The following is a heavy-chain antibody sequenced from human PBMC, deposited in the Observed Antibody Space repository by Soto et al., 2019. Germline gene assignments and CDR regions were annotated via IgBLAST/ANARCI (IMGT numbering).Heavy chain of an antibody. J-gene: IGHJ5*02. CDR2: IYYSGST. V-gene: IGHV4-59*08. CDR1: GGSISSYY. D-gene: IGHD2-15*01. Sequence: QVQLQESGPGLVKPSETLSLTCTVSGGSISSYYWSWIRQPPGKGLEWIGYIYYSGSTNYNPSLKSRVTISVDTSRNQCALKLSSGTAADTAVYYCARHCGGGSGYSTARRNYNWFAPWGQGTLVTVSS. CDR3: ARHCGGGSGYSTARRNYNWFAP.